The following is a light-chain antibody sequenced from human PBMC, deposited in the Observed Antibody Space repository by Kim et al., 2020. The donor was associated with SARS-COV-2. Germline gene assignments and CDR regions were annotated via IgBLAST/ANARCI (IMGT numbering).Light chain of an antibody. V-gene: IGLV2-14*03. J-gene: IGLJ3*02. CDR1: SSDVGAGHY. Sequence: QSALTQPASVSGSLGQWITISCTGSSSDVGAGHYVSWYRLHPGKAPKLMIYDVTLRPSGVSNRFSGSKSGDTASLTISGLQAEDEADYYCSTYTDSVMFGGGTKLTVL. CDR3: STYTDSVM. CDR2: DVT.